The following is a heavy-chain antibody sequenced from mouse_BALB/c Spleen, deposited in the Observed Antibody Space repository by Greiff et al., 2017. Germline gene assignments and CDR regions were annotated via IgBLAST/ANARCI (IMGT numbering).Heavy chain of an antibody. V-gene: IGHV5-9-3*01. CDR1: GFTFSSYA. Sequence: EVKLMESGGGLVKPGGSLKLSCAASGFTFSSYAMSWVRQTPEKRLEWVATISSGGSYTYYPDSVKGRFTISRDNAKNTLYLQMSSLRSEDTAMYYCARHSHYGNYEGAMDYWGQGTSVTVSS. CDR2: ISSGGSYT. D-gene: IGHD2-1*01. CDR3: ARHSHYGNYEGAMDY. J-gene: IGHJ4*01.